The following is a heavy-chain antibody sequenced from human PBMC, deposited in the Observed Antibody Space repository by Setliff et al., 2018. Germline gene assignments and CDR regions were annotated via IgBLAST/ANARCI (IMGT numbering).Heavy chain of an antibody. D-gene: IGHD3-10*01. Sequence: LSLTCTVSGDSISNYYWNWIRQPAGKGLEWIGRIYVTESTKYNPSLKSRATLSIDTSKNQFSLKLSSVTAADAALYYCAASRAYTGAVEEWFLPKTFDFWGQGSPVTAPQ. CDR1: GDSISNYY. CDR2: IYVTEST. J-gene: IGHJ4*02. CDR3: AASRAYTGAVEEWFLPKTFDF. V-gene: IGHV4-4*07.